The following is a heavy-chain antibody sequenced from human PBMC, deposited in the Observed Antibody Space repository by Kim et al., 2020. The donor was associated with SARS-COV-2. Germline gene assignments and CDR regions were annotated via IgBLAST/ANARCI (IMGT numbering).Heavy chain of an antibody. CDR3: AKYSGSFHDAFDI. J-gene: IGHJ3*02. D-gene: IGHD1-26*01. CDR1: GFTFSSYA. Sequence: GGSLRLSCAASGFTFSSYAMSWVRQAPGKGLEWVSDIYSGGSSTYYADSVKGRFTISRDNSKNTLYLQMNSLRAEDTAVYYCAKYSGSFHDAFDIWGQGTMVTVSS. CDR2: IYSGGSST. V-gene: IGHV3-23*03.